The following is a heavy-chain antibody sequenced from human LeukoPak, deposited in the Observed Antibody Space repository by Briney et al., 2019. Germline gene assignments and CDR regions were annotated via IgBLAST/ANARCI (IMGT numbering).Heavy chain of an antibody. CDR3: ARDSRSSGDFDY. Sequence: SETLSLTCTVSGGSISSYYWSWIRQPAGKGLEWIGRIYSSGSTNYNPSLKSRVTMSVDTSKNQFSLKLSSVTAADTAVYYCARDSRSSGDFDYWGQGTLVTVSS. J-gene: IGHJ4*02. CDR2: IYSSGST. V-gene: IGHV4-4*07. D-gene: IGHD6-25*01. CDR1: GGSISSYY.